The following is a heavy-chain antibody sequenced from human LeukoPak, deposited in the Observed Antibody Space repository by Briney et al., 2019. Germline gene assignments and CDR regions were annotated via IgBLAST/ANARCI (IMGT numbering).Heavy chain of an antibody. CDR3: AKVPLGIRGYDAFDI. CDR2: ISYDGSNK. V-gene: IGHV3-30-3*01. Sequence: GGSLRLSCAASGFTFSSYAMHWVRQAPGKGLEWVAVISYDGSNKYYADSVKGRFTISRDNSKNTLYLQMNSLRAEDTAVYYCAKVPLGIRGYDAFDIWGQGTMVTVSS. J-gene: IGHJ3*02. D-gene: IGHD7-27*01. CDR1: GFTFSSYA.